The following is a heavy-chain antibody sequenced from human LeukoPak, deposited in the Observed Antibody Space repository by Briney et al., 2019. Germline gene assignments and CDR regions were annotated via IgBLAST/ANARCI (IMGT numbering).Heavy chain of an antibody. D-gene: IGHD2-2*01. V-gene: IGHV4-30-2*01. J-gene: IGHJ3*02. CDR1: GGSISSGGYY. CDR2: IYHSGST. CDR3: AREHCSSTSCSIPI. Sequence: PSQTLSLTFTVSGGSISSGGYYWSWIRQPPGKGLEWIGYIYHSGSTYYNPSLKSRVTISVDRSKNQFSMKLSSVTAADTAVYYCAREHCSSTSCSIPIWGQGTMVTVSS.